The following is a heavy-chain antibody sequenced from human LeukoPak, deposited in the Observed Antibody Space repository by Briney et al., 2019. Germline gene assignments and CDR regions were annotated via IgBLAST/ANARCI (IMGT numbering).Heavy chain of an antibody. Sequence: GASVKVSCKAPGYTFTSYYMHWVRQAPGQGLEWMGIINPSGGSTSYAQKFQGRVTMTRDMFRSTVYMELSSLRSEDTAVYYCARDPEAYYDILTGYPDYWGKGNLVTVSS. D-gene: IGHD3-9*01. CDR3: ARDPEAYYDILTGYPDY. CDR1: GYTFTSYY. CDR2: INPSGGST. J-gene: IGHJ4*02. V-gene: IGHV1-46*01.